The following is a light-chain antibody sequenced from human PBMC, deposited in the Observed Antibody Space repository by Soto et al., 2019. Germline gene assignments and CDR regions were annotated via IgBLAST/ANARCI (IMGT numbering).Light chain of an antibody. CDR1: ESVSSH. V-gene: IGKV3-15*01. CDR2: GAS. Sequence: ERVMTQSPATLSVSPGERATLSCMASESVSSHLAWYQQKPGLAPRLLIYGASTRATGVPARFIGSGSGTEFTLTISSLQSEDFAIYYCQHYNNWPHTFGQGTKLEIK. J-gene: IGKJ2*01. CDR3: QHYNNWPHT.